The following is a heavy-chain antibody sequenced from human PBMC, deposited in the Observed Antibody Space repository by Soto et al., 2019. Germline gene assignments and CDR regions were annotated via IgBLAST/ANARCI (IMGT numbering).Heavy chain of an antibody. J-gene: IGHJ4*02. V-gene: IGHV3-9*01. D-gene: IGHD3-3*01. Sequence: GGSLRLSCAASGFTFDDYAMHWVRQAPGKGLEWVSGISWNSGSIGYADSVKGRFTISRDNAKNSLYLQMNSLRAEDTALYYCAKDIGSGRFGVVIIGYWGQGTLVTVSS. CDR1: GFTFDDYA. CDR2: ISWNSGSI. CDR3: AKDIGSGRFGVVIIGY.